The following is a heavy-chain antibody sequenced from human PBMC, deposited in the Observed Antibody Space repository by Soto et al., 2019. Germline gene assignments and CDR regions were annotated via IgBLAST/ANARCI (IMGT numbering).Heavy chain of an antibody. CDR3: ARRWGEGRVDY. J-gene: IGHJ4*02. D-gene: IGHD3-10*01. Sequence: QVKLQESGPGLVKPSGTLSLTCAVSGGSISSSNWWSWVRQPPGKGLEWIGEMYHSGNTNYNPSLKSRVTMAVDKSRNQFSLKLRYVTAADTAVYYCARRWGEGRVDYWGQGTLVTVSS. CDR1: GGSISSSNW. CDR2: MYHSGNT. V-gene: IGHV4-4*02.